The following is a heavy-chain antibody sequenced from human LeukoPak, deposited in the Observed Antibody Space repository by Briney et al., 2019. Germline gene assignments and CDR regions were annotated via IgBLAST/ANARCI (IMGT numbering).Heavy chain of an antibody. J-gene: IGHJ4*02. D-gene: IGHD2-15*01. CDR2: ISSSGSTI. CDR1: GFTFSSYE. Sequence: PGGSLRLSCAASGFTFSSYEMNWVRQAPGKGLEWVSYISSSGSTIYYADSVKGRFTISRDNAKNSLYLQMNSLRAEDTAVYYCARAFDIVGFDYWGQGTLVTVSS. CDR3: ARAFDIVGFDY. V-gene: IGHV3-48*03.